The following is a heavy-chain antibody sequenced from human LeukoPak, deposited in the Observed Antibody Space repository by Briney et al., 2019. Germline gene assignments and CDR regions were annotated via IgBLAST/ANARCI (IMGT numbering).Heavy chain of an antibody. V-gene: IGHV6-1*01. CDR2: TYYKSKWYN. CDR3: ARGWEFSSGWYYFDY. CDR1: GDSVSSNSAT. J-gene: IGHJ4*02. D-gene: IGHD6-19*01. Sequence: SQTLSLTCAISGDSVSSNSATWNWLRQSPLRGLEWLGRTYYKSKWYNDYGVSVKRRITINPDTSKNPFSLQLNSVTPEDTAVYYCARGWEFSSGWYYFDYWDQGILVTVSS.